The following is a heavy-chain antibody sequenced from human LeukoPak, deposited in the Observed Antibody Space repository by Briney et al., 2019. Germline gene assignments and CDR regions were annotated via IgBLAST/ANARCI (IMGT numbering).Heavy chain of an antibody. J-gene: IGHJ5*02. D-gene: IGHD4-23*01. Sequence: ASVKVSCKASGYTFTNYGISWVRQAPGQGLEWMGWISAYNGNTDYAQKFQGRVTMTTDTSTSTAYMELRSLRSDDTAVFYCARDNSVEDTAWWFDPWGQGTLVTVSS. CDR3: ARDNSVEDTAWWFDP. V-gene: IGHV1-18*01. CDR2: ISAYNGNT. CDR1: GYTFTNYG.